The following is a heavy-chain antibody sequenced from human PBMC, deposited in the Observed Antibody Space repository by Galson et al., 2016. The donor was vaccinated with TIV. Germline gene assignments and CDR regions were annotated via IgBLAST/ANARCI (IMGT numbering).Heavy chain of an antibody. V-gene: IGHV3-49*04. CDR1: GFTFGDYA. Sequence: SLRLSCAASGFTFGDYAMSWVRQAPGKGLEWVGFIRSKAYGGTTDYAASVKGRFTVSRDDSQGIAYLQMSSLKTEDTAVYYCARDQDSGAYFDYWGQGTLVTVSS. CDR2: IRSKAYGGTT. J-gene: IGHJ4*02. CDR3: ARDQDSGAYFDY. D-gene: IGHD2-15*01.